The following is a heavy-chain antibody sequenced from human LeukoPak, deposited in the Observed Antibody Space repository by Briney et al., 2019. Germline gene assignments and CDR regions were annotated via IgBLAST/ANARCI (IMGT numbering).Heavy chain of an antibody. CDR2: IYTSGST. V-gene: IGHV4-61*02. Sequence: PSETLSLTWTVSGGSISSGSYYWSWVRQPAGKGLEWIGRIYTSGSTNYNPSLKSRVTISVDTSKNQFSLKLSSVTAADTAVYYCARDRYYYYYMDVWGKGTTVTISS. CDR1: GGSISSGSYY. J-gene: IGHJ6*03. CDR3: ARDRYYYYYMDV.